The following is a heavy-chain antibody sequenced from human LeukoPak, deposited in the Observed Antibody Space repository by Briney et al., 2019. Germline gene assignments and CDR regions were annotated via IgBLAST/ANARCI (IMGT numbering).Heavy chain of an antibody. CDR3: AKGRIVVVPAVMFDL. J-gene: IGHJ5*02. Sequence: AGGSLRLSCAASGFTFSDYYMSWIRQAPGKGLEWVSYISSSGSTIYYADSVKGRFTISRDNSKNTLYLQMNSLRAEDTAVYYCAKGRIVVVPAVMFDLWGLGTLVTVSS. CDR1: GFTFSDYY. CDR2: ISSSGSTI. D-gene: IGHD2-2*01. V-gene: IGHV3-11*01.